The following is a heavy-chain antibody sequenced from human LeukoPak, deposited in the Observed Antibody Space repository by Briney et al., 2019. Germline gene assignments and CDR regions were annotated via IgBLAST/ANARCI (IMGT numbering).Heavy chain of an antibody. CDR1: GFTFSSNY. Sequence: GSLRLSCAASGFTFSSNYMSWVRQAPGKGLEWIGEIYHSGSTNYNPSLESRVTVSVDKSKNQFSLDLSSVTAADTAVYYCARFCGSTSWHSGYYYGIDVWGQGTTVTVSS. V-gene: IGHV4-4*02. CDR3: ARFCGSTSWHSGYYYGIDV. D-gene: IGHD2-2*01. J-gene: IGHJ6*02. CDR2: IYHSGST.